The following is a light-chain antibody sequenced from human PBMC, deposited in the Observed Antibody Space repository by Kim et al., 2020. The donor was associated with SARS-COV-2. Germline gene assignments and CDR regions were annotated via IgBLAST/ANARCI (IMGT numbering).Light chain of an antibody. J-gene: IGLJ2*01. CDR1: SGHSSYA. CDR3: QTWGTGILV. Sequence: ASVKLTCTLSSGHSSYAIAWHQQQQEKGPRYLMKLNSDGSHSKGDGIPDRFSGSSSGAERYLTISSLQSEDEADYYCQTWGTGILVFGGGTQLTVL. V-gene: IGLV4-69*01. CDR2: LNSDGSH.